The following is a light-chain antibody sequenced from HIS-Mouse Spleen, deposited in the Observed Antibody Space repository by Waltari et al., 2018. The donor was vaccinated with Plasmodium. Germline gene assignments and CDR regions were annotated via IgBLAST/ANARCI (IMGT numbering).Light chain of an antibody. V-gene: IGLV3-10*01. J-gene: IGLJ2*01. CDR3: YSTDSSGNHEG. CDR1: ALPKKY. Sequence: SYELTQPPSVSVSPGQTARITCSGDALPKKYAYWYKQKSGQAPVLVIYEDSKRPSGIPERFSGSSSGTMATLTISGAQVEDEADYYCYSTDSSGNHEGFGGGTKLTVL. CDR2: EDS.